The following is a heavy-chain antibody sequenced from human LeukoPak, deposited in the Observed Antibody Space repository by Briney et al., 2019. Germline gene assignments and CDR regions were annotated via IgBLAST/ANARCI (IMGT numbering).Heavy chain of an antibody. V-gene: IGHV3-7*04. CDR2: IKEDGSET. CDR1: GFMFSRYW. Sequence: GGSLGLSCAASGFMFSRYWMSWVRQAPEKGLEWVANIKEDGSETYYVDSVKGRFTISRDNAKNSLYLQMNSLRAEDTAVYYCARGYTCGYWGQGTLVIVSS. CDR3: ARGYTCGY. J-gene: IGHJ4*02. D-gene: IGHD5-18*01.